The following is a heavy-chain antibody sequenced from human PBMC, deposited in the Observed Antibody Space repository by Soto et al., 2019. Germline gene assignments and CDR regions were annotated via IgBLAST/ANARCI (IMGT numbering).Heavy chain of an antibody. Sequence: GGSLRLSCAASGFTFSSYWVHWVRQAPGKGLEWVAVISKDGNVKYYAESVKGRFTISRDNSKNTLYLQMNSLGAEDTAAYYCTGEVASGYWGQGTLVTVSS. V-gene: IGHV3-30*03. D-gene: IGHD2-8*02. CDR1: GFTFSSYW. J-gene: IGHJ4*02. CDR2: ISKDGNVK. CDR3: TGEVASGY.